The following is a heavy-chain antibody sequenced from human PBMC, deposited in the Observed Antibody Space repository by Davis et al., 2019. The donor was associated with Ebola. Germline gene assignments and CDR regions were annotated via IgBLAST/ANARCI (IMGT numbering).Heavy chain of an antibody. CDR2: IYPGDSDT. CDR1: GYNFNNYW. D-gene: IGHD2-2*01. V-gene: IGHV5-51*01. CDR3: ATRCSTTSCHAPS. J-gene: IGHJ5*02. Sequence: GESPKISCKGSGYNFNNYWIGWVRQLPGKGLEWMGIIYPGDSDTTYSTSFHGQVIITADKSISPTFLQWSGLEASDTAMYYCATRCSTTSCHAPSWGQGTLVTVSS.